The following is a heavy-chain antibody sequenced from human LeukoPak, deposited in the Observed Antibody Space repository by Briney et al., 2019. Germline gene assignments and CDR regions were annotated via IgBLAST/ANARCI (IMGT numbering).Heavy chain of an antibody. CDR2: INPNGAST. J-gene: IGHJ4*02. Sequence: GGSLRLSCAASGFTFRDYAMSWVRQAPGKGLEWVSSINPNGASTYNADSVKGRFTFSRDKSKNTLYLQMISMRAEDTAVYFCAKEGIRDYGEYVDHGGQGVLVAVSS. D-gene: IGHD4/OR15-4a*01. V-gene: IGHV3-23*01. CDR1: GFTFRDYA. CDR3: AKEGIRDYGEYVDH.